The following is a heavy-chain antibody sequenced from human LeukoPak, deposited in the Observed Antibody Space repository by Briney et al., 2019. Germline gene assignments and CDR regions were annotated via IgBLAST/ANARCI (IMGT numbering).Heavy chain of an antibody. CDR1: GFTVSSNY. CDR3: AKSQLPYCSGGSCFDAFDI. J-gene: IGHJ3*02. V-gene: IGHV3-23*01. D-gene: IGHD2-15*01. CDR2: ISHSGGTT. Sequence: GGSLRLSCAASGFTVSSNYMSWVRQAPGKGLEWVSAISHSGGTTYYADSMKGRFTISRENSKNTLYLHMNSLRAEDTAVFYCAKSQLPYCSGGSCFDAFDIWGQGTMVTVSS.